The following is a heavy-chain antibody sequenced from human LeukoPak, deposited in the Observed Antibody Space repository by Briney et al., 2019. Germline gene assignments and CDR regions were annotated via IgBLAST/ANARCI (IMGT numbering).Heavy chain of an antibody. CDR2: INPNSGGT. CDR1: GYTFTVYY. Sequence: GASVKVSCKASGYTFTVYYMHWVRQAPGQGLEWMGWINPNSGGTNYAQKFQGRVTMTRDTSISTAYMELSRLRSDDTAVYYCARYCSSTSCSQDYWGQGTLVTVSS. V-gene: IGHV1-2*02. D-gene: IGHD2-2*01. J-gene: IGHJ4*02. CDR3: ARYCSSTSCSQDY.